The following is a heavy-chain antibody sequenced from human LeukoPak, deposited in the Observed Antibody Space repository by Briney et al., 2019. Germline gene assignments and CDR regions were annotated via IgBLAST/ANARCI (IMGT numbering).Heavy chain of an antibody. CDR3: ARRRFASGSYYSGWFDP. V-gene: IGHV4-34*01. CDR1: GGSFSGYY. J-gene: IGHJ5*02. Sequence: SETLSLTCAVYGGSFSGYYWSWIRQPPGKGLEWIGEINHSGSTNYNPSLKSRVTISVDTSKNQFSLKLSSVTAADTVVYYCARRRFASGSYYSGWFDPWGQGTLVTVSS. CDR2: INHSGST. D-gene: IGHD1-26*01.